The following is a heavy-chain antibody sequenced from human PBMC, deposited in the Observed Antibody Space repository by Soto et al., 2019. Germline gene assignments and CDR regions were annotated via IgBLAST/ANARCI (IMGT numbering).Heavy chain of an antibody. J-gene: IGHJ4*02. V-gene: IGHV4-4*02. CDR1: SGSISSSNW. CDR2: IYHSGST. Sequence: PSETLSLTCAVSSGSISSSNWWSWVRQPPGKGLEWIGEIYHSGSTNYNPSLKSRVTISVDKSKNQFSLKLSSVTAADTAVYYCARVALGVVVPAASDYYFDYWGQGTLVTVSS. CDR3: ARVALGVVVPAASDYYFDY. D-gene: IGHD2-2*01.